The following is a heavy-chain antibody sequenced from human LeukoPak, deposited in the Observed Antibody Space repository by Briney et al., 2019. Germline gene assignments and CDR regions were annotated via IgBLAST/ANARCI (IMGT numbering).Heavy chain of an antibody. Sequence: GASVKVSCKASGYTFTGYYMHWVRQAPGQGLEWMGWINPNSGGTNYAQKFQGRVTMTRDTSISTAYMELSRLRSDDTAVYYCARDEVGILTGYYVYFDYWGQGTLVTVSS. D-gene: IGHD3-9*01. J-gene: IGHJ4*02. CDR1: GYTFTGYY. V-gene: IGHV1-2*02. CDR2: INPNSGGT. CDR3: ARDEVGILTGYYVYFDY.